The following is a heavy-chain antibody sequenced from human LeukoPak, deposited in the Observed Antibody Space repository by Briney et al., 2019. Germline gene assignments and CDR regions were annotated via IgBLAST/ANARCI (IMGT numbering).Heavy chain of an antibody. Sequence: ASVKVSCKASGGTFSSYAISWVRQAPGQGLEWMGGIIPIFGTANYAQKFQDRVTITRDRSMSTAYMELSSLRSEDTAMYYCAASSGSTTNQQGFDPWGQGTLVTVSS. J-gene: IGHJ5*02. D-gene: IGHD3-22*01. CDR3: AASSGSTTNQQGFDP. CDR2: IIPIFGTA. CDR1: GGTFSSYA. V-gene: IGHV1-69*05.